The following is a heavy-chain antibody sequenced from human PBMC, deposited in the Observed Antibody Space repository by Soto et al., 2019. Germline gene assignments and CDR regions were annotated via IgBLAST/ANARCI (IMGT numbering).Heavy chain of an antibody. CDR3: ARDIDNRDYYYGLDV. V-gene: IGHV3-48*03. J-gene: IGHJ6*02. CDR2: ISNSGNTI. CDR1: GFVFKNYE. Sequence: PGGSLRLSCVASGFVFKNYEMNWVRQAPGKGLEGISYISNSGNTIYVADSMRGRFTISRDNAKNSLFLQMNSLRADDTAVYYCARDIDNRDYYYGLDVWGQGTTVTVSS. D-gene: IGHD1-20*01.